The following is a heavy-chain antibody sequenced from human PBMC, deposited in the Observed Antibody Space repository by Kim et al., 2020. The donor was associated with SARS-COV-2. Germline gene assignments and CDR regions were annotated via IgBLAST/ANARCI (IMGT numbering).Heavy chain of an antibody. V-gene: IGHV3-23*01. D-gene: IGHD4-4*01. J-gene: IGHJ4*02. CDR3: AKGWVYNNSPFDS. CDR2: ISGSGANT. CDR1: GFTFSSYA. Sequence: GGSLRLSCAASGFTFSSYAMSWVRQAPGKGLEWVSPISGSGANTYYADSVKGRFIISRDNSRNTLYLQMNSLRAEDTAVYYRAKGWVYNNSPFDSWGQGTLVTVSS.